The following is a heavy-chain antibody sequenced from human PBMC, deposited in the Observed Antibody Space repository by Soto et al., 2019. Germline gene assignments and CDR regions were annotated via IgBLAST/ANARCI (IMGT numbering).Heavy chain of an antibody. CDR3: ARVIYGGWSTIKDYYYYAMDV. Sequence: GVSLRLSCAASGFSFSTYDMNWVRQAPGKGLEWVSYISGGSSRIFYADSVKGRFTISRDNAKNSLYLQMNSLRDEDTGVYYCARVIYGGWSTIKDYYYYAMDVWGQGTTVTVSS. D-gene: IGHD5-12*01. J-gene: IGHJ6*02. V-gene: IGHV3-48*02. CDR2: ISGGSSRI. CDR1: GFSFSTYD.